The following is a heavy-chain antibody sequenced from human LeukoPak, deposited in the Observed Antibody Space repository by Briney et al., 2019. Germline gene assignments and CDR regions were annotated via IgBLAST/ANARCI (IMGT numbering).Heavy chain of an antibody. CDR1: GLPFRKYW. D-gene: IGHD3-10*01. CDR2: INADGTGT. V-gene: IGHV3-74*01. Sequence: GGSLRLSCASSGLPFRKYWMHGLRQAPGKGLVWVSRINADGTGTNYADSVKGRFTISRDNAKNTLYLQMNSLRAEDTAVYFCARDIGAPDDYWGQGTLVTVSS. CDR3: ARDIGAPDDY. J-gene: IGHJ4*02.